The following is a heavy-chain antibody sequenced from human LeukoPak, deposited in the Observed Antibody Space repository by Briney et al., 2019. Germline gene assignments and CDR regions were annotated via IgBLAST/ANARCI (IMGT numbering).Heavy chain of an antibody. J-gene: IGHJ4*02. CDR1: GGTFSSYA. V-gene: IGHV1-69*04. D-gene: IGHD3-22*01. CDR2: IIPILGIA. Sequence: SVKVSCKASGGTFSSYAISWVRQAPGQGLEWMGRIIPILGIANYAQKFQGRVTITADKSTSTAYMELSSLRSEDTAVYYCARVRDDYYDSSGYPPDYWGRGTLVTVSS. CDR3: ARVRDDYYDSSGYPPDY.